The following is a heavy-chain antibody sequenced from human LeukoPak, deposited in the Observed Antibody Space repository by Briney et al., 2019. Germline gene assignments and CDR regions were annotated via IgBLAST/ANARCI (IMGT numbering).Heavy chain of an antibody. CDR3: ARVRRRTHGIFDY. Sequence: PSETLSLTCTVSGGSISSYYWSWIRQPPGKGLEWIGEINHSGSTNYNPSLKSRVTISVDTSKNQFSLKLSSVTAADTAVYYCARVRRRTHGIFDYWGQGTLVTVSS. J-gene: IGHJ4*02. CDR2: INHSGST. V-gene: IGHV4-34*01. D-gene: IGHD2-15*01. CDR1: GGSISSYY.